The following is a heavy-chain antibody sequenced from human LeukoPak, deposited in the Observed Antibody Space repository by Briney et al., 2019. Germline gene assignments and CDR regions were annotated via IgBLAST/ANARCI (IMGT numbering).Heavy chain of an antibody. D-gene: IGHD1-14*01. CDR3: TGRIDY. CDR2: IYSGGSP. Sequence: PEGSLRLSCVVSGFTISSNYMNWVRQAPGKGLEWVSVIYSGGSPFYADSVKGRFTISRDNSKNTLYLQMNSLRPDDTAVYYCTGRIDYWGQGTLVTVSS. V-gene: IGHV3-53*01. J-gene: IGHJ4*02. CDR1: GFTISSNY.